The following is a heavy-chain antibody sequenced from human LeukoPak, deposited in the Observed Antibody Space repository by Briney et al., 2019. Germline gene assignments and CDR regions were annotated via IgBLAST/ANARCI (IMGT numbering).Heavy chain of an antibody. CDR2: IYSGGST. Sequence: GGSLRLSCAASGFTVSSNYMSWVRQAPGKGLEWVSVIYSGGSTYYADSVKGRFTISRDNSKNTLYLQMNSLRAEDTAVYYCARAIAAADFDYWGQGTLVTVSS. CDR1: GFTVSSNY. CDR3: ARAIAAADFDY. J-gene: IGHJ4*02. D-gene: IGHD6-13*01. V-gene: IGHV3-66*01.